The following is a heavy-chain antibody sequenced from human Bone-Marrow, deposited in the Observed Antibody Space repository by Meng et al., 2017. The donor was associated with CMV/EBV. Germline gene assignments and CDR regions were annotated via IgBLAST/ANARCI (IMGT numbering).Heavy chain of an antibody. J-gene: IGHJ4*02. CDR2: VTSRSDYI. CDR3: ARSVRFLEWLLDY. CDR1: GFTFSSYD. V-gene: IGHV3-21*04. Sequence: GESLKISCAASGFTFSSYDMNWVRQPPGKGLEWVSSVTSRSDYIYYAASVKGRFTISRDNTENSLYLQMNSLRAEDTAVYYCARSVRFLEWLLDYWGQGTLVTVSS. D-gene: IGHD3-3*01.